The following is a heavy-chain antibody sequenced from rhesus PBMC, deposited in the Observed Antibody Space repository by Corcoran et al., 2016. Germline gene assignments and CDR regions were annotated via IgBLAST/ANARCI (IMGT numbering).Heavy chain of an antibody. J-gene: IGHJ4*01. CDR3: ARDFAY. CDR1: GASIRTNY. Sequence: QVQLQESGPGLVKPSETLSLTCAVSGASIRTNYWSWIRQSPGKGLEWIDTIDGGNGRTRYNPSLKSRVTISTDTSKNQFSLNLIFVTAADTAVYYCARDFAYWGQGVLVTVSS. CDR2: IDGGNGRT. V-gene: IGHV4-147*01.